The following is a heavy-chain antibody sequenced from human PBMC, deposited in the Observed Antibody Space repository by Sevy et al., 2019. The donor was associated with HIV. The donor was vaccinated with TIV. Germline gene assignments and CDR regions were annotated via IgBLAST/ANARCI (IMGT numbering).Heavy chain of an antibody. Sequence: GGSLRLSCAASGFTFRSYVMSWVRQAPGKGLEWVCTINGSGGYTYYADSVKGRFTISRENSKNTVDLEMSSLTAEDTALYYCAKETAAGYYWGQGTLVTVSS. V-gene: IGHV3-23*01. CDR1: GFTFRSYV. J-gene: IGHJ4*02. CDR3: AKETAAGYY. D-gene: IGHD6-13*01. CDR2: INGSGGYT.